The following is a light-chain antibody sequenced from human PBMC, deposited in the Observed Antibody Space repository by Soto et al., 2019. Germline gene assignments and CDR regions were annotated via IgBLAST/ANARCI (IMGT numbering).Light chain of an antibody. J-gene: IGKJ1*01. CDR2: KAS. V-gene: IGKV1-5*03. CDR1: QTISSW. CDR3: QHYNSYSEA. Sequence: DIQMTQSPSTLSGSVGDRVTITCLASQTISSWLAWYQQKPGKAPKLLIYKASTLKSGVPSRFSGSGSWTDFTLTISSLQPDDFATYYCQHYNSYSEACGQGTKVELK.